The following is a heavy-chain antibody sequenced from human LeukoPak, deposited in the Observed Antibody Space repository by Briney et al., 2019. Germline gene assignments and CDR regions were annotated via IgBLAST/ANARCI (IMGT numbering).Heavy chain of an antibody. CDR1: GYSISSGYY. J-gene: IGHJ4*02. Sequence: SETLSLTCNVSGYSISSGYYWGWIRQPPGKGLEWIGSIYHSGSTYYNPSLKSRVTISVDTSKNQFSLKLSSVTAADTAVYYCARLGWELPDYWGQGTLVTVSS. D-gene: IGHD1-26*01. CDR2: IYHSGST. CDR3: ARLGWELPDY. V-gene: IGHV4-38-2*02.